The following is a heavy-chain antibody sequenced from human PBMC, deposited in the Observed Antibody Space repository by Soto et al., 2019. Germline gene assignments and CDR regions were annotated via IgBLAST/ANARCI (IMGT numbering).Heavy chain of an antibody. CDR3: ARDTAMVTTRGYYYYYGMDV. J-gene: IGHJ6*02. D-gene: IGHD5-18*01. Sequence: GSLRLSCAASGFTVSSNYMSWVRQAPGKGLEWVSVIYSGGSTYYADSVKGRFTISRDNSKNTLYLQMNSLRAEDTAVYYRARDTAMVTTRGYYYYYGMDVWGQGTTVTVSS. CDR1: GFTVSSNY. V-gene: IGHV3-53*01. CDR2: IYSGGST.